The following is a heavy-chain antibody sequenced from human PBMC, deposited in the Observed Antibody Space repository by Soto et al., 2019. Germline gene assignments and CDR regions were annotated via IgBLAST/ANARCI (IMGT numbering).Heavy chain of an antibody. D-gene: IGHD3-10*01. J-gene: IGHJ4*02. CDR1: GGSFSDYY. CDR3: ARRVTMQYYFDY. Sequence: QVQLQQWGAGLLKPSETLSRTCAVYGGSFSDYYWSWIRQTPGKGLEWIGEITDSGNTNYNPSLKNRXXIXVXXSKNQFSLRMISVTAADTAVYYCARRVTMQYYFDYWGQGTLVPVSS. CDR2: ITDSGNT. V-gene: IGHV4-34*01.